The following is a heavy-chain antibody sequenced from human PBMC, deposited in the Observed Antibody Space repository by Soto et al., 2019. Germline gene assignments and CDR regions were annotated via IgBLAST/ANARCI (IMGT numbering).Heavy chain of an antibody. V-gene: IGHV3-33*01. CDR2: IWYDGDKK. Sequence: QVQLVESGGDVVQPGRSLRLSCGASGFTLSSYGMQWVRQAPGKGLEWVAVIWYDGDKKYYADSVKVRFTISRDESKNTVYQNKSSLRGEDTGVYYYARGSAGSESVVVSPAIVFYSFDTGGQGTLVSVSS. CDR1: GFTLSSYG. CDR3: ARGSAGSESVVVSPAIVFYSFDT. J-gene: IGHJ4*02. D-gene: IGHD2-15*01.